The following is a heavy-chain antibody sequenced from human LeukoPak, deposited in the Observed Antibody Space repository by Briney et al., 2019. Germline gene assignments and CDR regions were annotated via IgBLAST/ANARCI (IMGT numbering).Heavy chain of an antibody. CDR2: IIPIFGTA. Sequence: SVKVSCKASGGTFSSYAISWVRQAPGQGLEWMGRIIPIFGTANYAQKFQGRVTITTDESTSTAYMELSSLRSEDTAVYYCARDRYSSSPGWLSYFDYWGQGTLVTASS. CDR3: ARDRYSSSPGWLSYFDY. J-gene: IGHJ4*02. V-gene: IGHV1-69*05. D-gene: IGHD6-6*01. CDR1: GGTFSSYA.